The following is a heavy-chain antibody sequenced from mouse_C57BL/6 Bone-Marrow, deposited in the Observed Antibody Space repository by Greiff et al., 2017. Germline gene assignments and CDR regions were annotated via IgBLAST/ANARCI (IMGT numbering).Heavy chain of an antibody. D-gene: IGHD1-1*01. CDR1: GYTFTSYG. J-gene: IGHJ1*03. CDR3: ARDDYYGSSYNWYFDV. V-gene: IGHV1-61*01. Sequence: VQLQQPGAELVRPGSSVTLSCKASGYTFTSYGMDWVKQRPGQGLEWIGNIYPSDSETHYNQKFKDKATLTVDKSSSTAYMQLSSLTSEDSAVYYCARDDYYGSSYNWYFDVWGTGTTVTVSS. CDR2: IYPSDSET.